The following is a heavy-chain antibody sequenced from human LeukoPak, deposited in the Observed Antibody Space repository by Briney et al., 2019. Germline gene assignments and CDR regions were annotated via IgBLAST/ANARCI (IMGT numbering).Heavy chain of an antibody. V-gene: IGHV3-53*01. CDR2: IYSGGST. CDR3: AISPNPYFFDY. J-gene: IGHJ4*02. CDR1: GFTVSSNY. Sequence: GGSLRLSCAASGFTVSSNYMSWLRQAPGKGLEWVSVIYSGGSTYYTDSVKGRFTISRDNSKNTLYLQMNSLRAEDTAMYYCAISPNPYFFDYWGQGTLVTVSS.